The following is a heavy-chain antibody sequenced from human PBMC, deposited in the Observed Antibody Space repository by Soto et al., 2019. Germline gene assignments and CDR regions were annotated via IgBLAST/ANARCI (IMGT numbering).Heavy chain of an antibody. D-gene: IGHD3-22*01. CDR2: IYYSGST. V-gene: IGHV4-30-4*01. CDR1: GGSISSGDYY. Sequence: SETLSLTCTVSGGSISSGDYYWSWIRQPPGKGLEWIGYIYYSGSTYYNPSLKSRVTISVDTSKNQFSLKLSSVTAADTAVYYCARTKWLTGPFDYWGQGTLVTVSS. CDR3: ARTKWLTGPFDY. J-gene: IGHJ4*02.